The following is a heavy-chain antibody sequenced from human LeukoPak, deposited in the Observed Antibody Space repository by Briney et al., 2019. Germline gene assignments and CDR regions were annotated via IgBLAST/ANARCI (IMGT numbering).Heavy chain of an antibody. CDR1: GGSFGGYY. D-gene: IGHD2/OR15-2a*01. Sequence: SETLSLTCAVYGGSFGGYYWSWIRQPPGKGLEWIGEINHSGSTNYNPSLRSRVTISVDTSKNQFSLKLSSVTAADTAVYYCARQYSKVAWFDPWGQGTLVTVSS. CDR3: ARQYSKVAWFDP. J-gene: IGHJ5*02. V-gene: IGHV4-34*01. CDR2: INHSGST.